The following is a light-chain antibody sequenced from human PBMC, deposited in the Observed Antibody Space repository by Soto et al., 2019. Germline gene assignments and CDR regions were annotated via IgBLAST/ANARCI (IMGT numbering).Light chain of an antibody. CDR1: QGISSA. V-gene: IGKV1D-13*01. Sequence: AIQLTQSPSSLSASVGDRVTITCRASQGISSALAWYQQKPGKAPKLLIYDASSLESGVPSRFSGSGSGTDFTLTISSLQPEDFANYYCQQFNNYPRFGGGTKVDIK. CDR3: QQFNNYPR. CDR2: DAS. J-gene: IGKJ4*01.